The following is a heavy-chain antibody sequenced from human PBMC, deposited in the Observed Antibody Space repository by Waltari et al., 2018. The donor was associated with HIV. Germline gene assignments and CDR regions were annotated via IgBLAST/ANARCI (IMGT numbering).Heavy chain of an antibody. V-gene: IGHV4-4*07. D-gene: IGHD3-22*01. Sequence: QVQLLESGPGLVKPSATLSLTCTVSGDSLSGYYWSWIRQPAGKGLEWIGRIYTTGSTYDNPSRKSRVPMSVDTSKNQVSLNLTSVTAADTAVYYCARQGVVVITPRRDFYYGLDVWGQGTTVAVSS. CDR1: GDSLSGYY. J-gene: IGHJ6*02. CDR3: ARQGVVVITPRRDFYYGLDV. CDR2: IYTTGST.